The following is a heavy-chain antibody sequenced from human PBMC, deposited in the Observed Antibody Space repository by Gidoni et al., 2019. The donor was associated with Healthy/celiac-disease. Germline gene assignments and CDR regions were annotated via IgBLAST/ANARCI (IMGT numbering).Heavy chain of an antibody. Sequence: EVQLVESGGGLVQPGGSLRLSCAASGFTFSSYWMSWVRQAPGKGLEWVANIKQDGSEKYYVDSVKGRFTISRDNAKNSLYLQMNSLRAEDTAVYYCARDLGFYDSSGYYWEANAFDIWGQGTMVTVSS. V-gene: IGHV3-7*01. J-gene: IGHJ3*02. CDR1: GFTFSSYW. CDR2: IKQDGSEK. CDR3: ARDLGFYDSSGYYWEANAFDI. D-gene: IGHD3-22*01.